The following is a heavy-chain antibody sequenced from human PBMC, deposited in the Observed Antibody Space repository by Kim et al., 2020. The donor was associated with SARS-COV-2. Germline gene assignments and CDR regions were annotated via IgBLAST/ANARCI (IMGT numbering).Heavy chain of an antibody. CDR3: ARGFLFGVYNWFDP. CDR2: TYHSGST. V-gene: IGHV4-31*03. Sequence: SETLSLTCSVSGGSITTGAYYWNWVRQVPGKGLEWIVSTYHSGSTSYNPALKSRVNISVDPSKKQFFLNLTSVTAADTAVYYYARGFLFGVYNWFDPWGQGTQVSVSS. D-gene: IGHD3-3*01. J-gene: IGHJ5*02. CDR1: GGSITTGAYY.